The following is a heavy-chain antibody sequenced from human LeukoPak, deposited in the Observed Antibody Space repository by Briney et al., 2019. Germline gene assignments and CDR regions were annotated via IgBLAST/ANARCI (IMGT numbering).Heavy chain of an antibody. D-gene: IGHD1-1*01. J-gene: IGHJ4*02. CDR1: GFTFSSYW. CDR2: TRYDGSSA. V-gene: IGHV3-74*01. Sequence: GGSLRLSCVASGFTFSSYWMHWVRQAPGEGLVWASRTRYDGSSAAYADSVKGRLTISRDNAKNTLYLQMNGLSAEDTAVYYCVRGTMNAIDQLDYWGQGTLVTVSS. CDR3: VRGTMNAIDQLDY.